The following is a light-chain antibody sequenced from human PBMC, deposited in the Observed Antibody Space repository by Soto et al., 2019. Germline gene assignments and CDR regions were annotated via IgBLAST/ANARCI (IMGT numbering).Light chain of an antibody. V-gene: IGKV1-39*01. CDR2: TSS. CDR3: QQSYSSLVT. CDR1: QDISNF. J-gene: IGKJ4*01. Sequence: DIQMTQSPSSLSASVGDRVTITCQASQDISNFLSWYQHKPGKAPKLLIYTSSSVNSGVSSRFRGSGSGTDFTLTINDVQPEDSATYYCQQSYSSLVTFGAGTKVEIK.